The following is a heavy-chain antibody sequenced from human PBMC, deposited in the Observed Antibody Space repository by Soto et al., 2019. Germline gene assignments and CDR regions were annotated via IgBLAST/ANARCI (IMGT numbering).Heavy chain of an antibody. CDR1: GFTFSSYA. CDR2: ISYDGSNK. CDR3: ARDIVDDYGDYGIDYYGMDV. J-gene: IGHJ6*02. Sequence: LRLSCAASGFTFSSYAMHWVRQAPGKGLEWVAVISYDGSNKYYADSVKGRFTISRDNAKNSLYLQMNSLRAEDTAVYYCARDIVDDYGDYGIDYYGMDVWGQGTTVTVSS. V-gene: IGHV3-30-3*01. D-gene: IGHD4-17*01.